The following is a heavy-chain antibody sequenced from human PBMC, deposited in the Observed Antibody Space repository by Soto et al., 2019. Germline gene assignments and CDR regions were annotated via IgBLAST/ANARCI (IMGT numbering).Heavy chain of an antibody. V-gene: IGHV5-51*01. CDR1: GYSFTNYW. Sequence: GESLKISCKGSGYSFTNYWIGWVRQMPGKGLEGVGIIYPGDSDTRYSPSFQGQVTISADKSISTAYLQWSSLKASDTAMYYCARHGPRVYYDNSDYYSYGMDVWGQGTTVTVSS. D-gene: IGHD3-22*01. CDR3: ARHGPRVYYDNSDYYSYGMDV. J-gene: IGHJ6*02. CDR2: IYPGDSDT.